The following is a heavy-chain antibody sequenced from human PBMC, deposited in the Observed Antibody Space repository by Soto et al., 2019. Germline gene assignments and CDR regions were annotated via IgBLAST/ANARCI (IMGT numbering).Heavy chain of an antibody. Sequence: GGPLRLSCAASGFSLRNNGMHWVRQAPGKGLEWVAVISYDGNNKYYADSVKGRFTISRDNSKNTVYLEMNNLRAEDTAMYYCAKGGSGNYLTYYYYYGMDVWGQGTTVTVS. V-gene: IGHV3-30*18. CDR1: GFSLRNNG. D-gene: IGHD3-22*01. J-gene: IGHJ6*02. CDR3: AKGGSGNYLTYYYYYGMDV. CDR2: ISYDGNNK.